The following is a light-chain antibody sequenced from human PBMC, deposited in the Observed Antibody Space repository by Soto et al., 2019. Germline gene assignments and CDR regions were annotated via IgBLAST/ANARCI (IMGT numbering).Light chain of an antibody. V-gene: IGKV1-39*01. CDR3: EQGYRLFS. CDR2: AAS. Sequence: DIQMTQSTASLPASVGDRVTIACRAGGSSRGYVNWYTQKSGKAPNLLIYAASSLQSGVPSRFTGSGSGTDFTLTISILAPEDLATCYCEQGYRLFSFGGGTKVDI. CDR1: GSSRGY. J-gene: IGKJ4*01.